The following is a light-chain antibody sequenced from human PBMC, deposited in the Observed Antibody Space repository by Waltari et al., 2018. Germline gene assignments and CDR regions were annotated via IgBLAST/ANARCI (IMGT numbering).Light chain of an antibody. Sequence: QSALTQPRSVSGSPGQSVTISCTGTGSDVGAYNYVSWYQQHPGEAPKLVIYDVTRRPSGVPDRCSGSKSGNSASLTFSGLQAEDEADYYCCSYAGTWVFGGGTKLTVL. CDR1: GSDVGAYNY. CDR2: DVT. J-gene: IGLJ3*02. CDR3: CSYAGTWV. V-gene: IGLV2-11*01.